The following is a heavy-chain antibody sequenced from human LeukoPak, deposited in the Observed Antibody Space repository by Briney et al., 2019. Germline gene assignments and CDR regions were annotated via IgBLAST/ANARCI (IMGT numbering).Heavy chain of an antibody. Sequence: GASVKVSCKASGGTFSSYAISWVRQAPGQGLEWMGGIIPIFGTANYAQKFQGRVTITTDESTSTAYMELSSLRSEDTAVYYCARAPGYCSSTSCYTDSFYYYYMDVWGKGTTVTVSS. D-gene: IGHD2-2*02. V-gene: IGHV1-69*05. J-gene: IGHJ6*03. CDR1: GGTFSSYA. CDR3: ARAPGYCSSTSCYTDSFYYYYMDV. CDR2: IIPIFGTA.